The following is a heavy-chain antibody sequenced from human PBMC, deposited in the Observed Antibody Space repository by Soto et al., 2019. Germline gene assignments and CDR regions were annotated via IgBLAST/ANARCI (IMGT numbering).Heavy chain of an antibody. CDR3: ARVAY. J-gene: IGHJ4*02. Sequence: GGSLRLSCEASGFTFSRVSMNWVCQVPGKGLEWVASISSASSETWYADSVKGRFIISRDNAQNSLFLQMNTLRPEDSAIYYCARVAYWGPGTQVTVSS. V-gene: IGHV3-21*01. CDR2: ISSASSET. CDR1: GFTFSRVS.